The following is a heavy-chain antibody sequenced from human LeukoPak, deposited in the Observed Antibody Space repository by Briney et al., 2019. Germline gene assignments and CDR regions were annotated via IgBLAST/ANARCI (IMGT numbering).Heavy chain of an antibody. CDR2: IYSGGST. J-gene: IGHJ4*02. CDR3: ARDGSSWYSGFDY. V-gene: IGHV3-53*01. CDR1: GFTFSSYA. D-gene: IGHD6-13*01. Sequence: GGSLRLSCAASGFTFSSYAMSWVRQAPGKGLEWVSVIYSGGSTYYADSVKGRFTISRDNSKNTLYLQMNSLRAEDTAVYYCARDGSSWYSGFDYWGQGTLVTVSS.